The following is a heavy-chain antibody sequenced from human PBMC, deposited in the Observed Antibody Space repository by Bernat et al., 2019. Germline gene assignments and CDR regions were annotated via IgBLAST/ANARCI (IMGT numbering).Heavy chain of an antibody. CDR1: GGSLSSSSSYF. D-gene: IGHD6-13*01. J-gene: IGHJ4*02. Sequence: QLQLQESGPGLVKSSETLSLTCTVSGGSLSSSSSYFWAWIRQPPGKGLEWIATINYSGSTYYNPSLKNRVTISVDTSQNQFSLQVTSLTAADAAVYYCARQIGFAPPGKDFFDYWGQGTLVTVSS. CDR3: ARQIGFAPPGKDFFDY. CDR2: INYSGST. V-gene: IGHV4-39*01.